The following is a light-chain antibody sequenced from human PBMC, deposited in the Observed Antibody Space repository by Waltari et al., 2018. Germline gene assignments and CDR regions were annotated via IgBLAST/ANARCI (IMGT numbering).Light chain of an antibody. J-gene: IGLJ2*01. V-gene: IGLV1-40*01. CDR3: QSYDSSLTAVV. Sequence: QSVLSQPPSVSGAPGQRVTISCTGGGSNIGGGYDVNWYQQLPGAAPKLLIFWNDPRPSGVPDLFSGANAGAAASLAITGPQSEDEADYYCQSYDSSLTAVVFGGGTKLTVL. CDR1: GSNIGGGYD. CDR2: WND.